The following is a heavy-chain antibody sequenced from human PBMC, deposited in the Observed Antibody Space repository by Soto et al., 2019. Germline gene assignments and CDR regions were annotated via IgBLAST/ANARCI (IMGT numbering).Heavy chain of an antibody. CDR2: VFPGDSDT. J-gene: IGHJ4*02. Sequence: GESLKISCKVTGYNFTNYWVAWVRQMPGKGLEWMGIVFPGDSDTRYNPSFQGQVTFSADQSTGTAFLHWTSLKAPDTATYYCAKYFNTGTSSTYDSWGQGTLVTVSS. CDR1: GYNFTNYW. CDR3: AKYFNTGTSSTYDS. V-gene: IGHV5-51*01. D-gene: IGHD1-7*01.